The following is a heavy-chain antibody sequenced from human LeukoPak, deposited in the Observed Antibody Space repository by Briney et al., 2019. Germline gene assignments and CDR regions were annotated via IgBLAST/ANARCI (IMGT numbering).Heavy chain of an antibody. J-gene: IGHJ4*02. CDR3: ARDQEAFDY. CDR2: IYPRDGST. V-gene: IGHV1-46*01. Sequence: ASVKVSRRASGYSFTSNYIHWVRQAPGQGLEWMGMIYPRDGSTSYAQKFQGRVTVTRDTSTSTVHMELSGLRSEDTAVYYCARDQEAFDYWGQGTLVTVSS. CDR1: GYSFTSNY.